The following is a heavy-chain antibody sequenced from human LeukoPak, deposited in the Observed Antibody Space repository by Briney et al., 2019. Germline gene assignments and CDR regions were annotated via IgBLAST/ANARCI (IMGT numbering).Heavy chain of an antibody. J-gene: IGHJ4*02. V-gene: IGHV4-59*01. D-gene: IGHD1-26*01. CDR2: IYYSGST. Sequence: SETLSLTCTVSGGSISSYYWSWIRQPPGKGLEWIGYIYYSGSTNYNPSLKSRAIISVDTSKNQFSLKLSSVTAADTAVYYCARDPLGAADYWGQGTLVTVSS. CDR1: GGSISSYY. CDR3: ARDPLGAADY.